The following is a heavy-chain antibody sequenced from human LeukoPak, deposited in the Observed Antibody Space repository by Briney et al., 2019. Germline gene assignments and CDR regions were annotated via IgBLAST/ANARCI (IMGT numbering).Heavy chain of an antibody. J-gene: IGHJ4*02. D-gene: IGHD1-26*01. Sequence: SETLSLTCAVYGGSFSGYYWSWIRQPPGKGLEWIGEINHSGSTNYNPSLKSRVTISVDTSKNQFSLKLSSVTAADTAVYYCARGVGTNWGQGTLITVSS. CDR1: GGSFSGYY. V-gene: IGHV4-34*01. CDR2: INHSGST. CDR3: ARGVGTN.